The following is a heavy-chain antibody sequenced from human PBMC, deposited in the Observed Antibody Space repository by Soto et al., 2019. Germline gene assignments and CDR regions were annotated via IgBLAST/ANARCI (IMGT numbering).Heavy chain of an antibody. D-gene: IGHD2-8*01. Sequence: GGSLRLSCVASEDTFNNHAMTWVRQAPGKGLEWVSTISGSGGSTYSADSVKGRFAISRDKSKNTLYLQMNSLRVEDTAMYYCAKMQQSNGMDVWGQGTTVTVSS. CDR1: EDTFNNHA. J-gene: IGHJ6*02. CDR3: AKMQQSNGMDV. V-gene: IGHV3-23*01. CDR2: ISGSGGST.